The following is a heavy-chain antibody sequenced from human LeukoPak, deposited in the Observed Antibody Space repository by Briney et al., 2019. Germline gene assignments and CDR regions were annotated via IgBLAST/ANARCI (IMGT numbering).Heavy chain of an antibody. J-gene: IGHJ4*02. CDR1: GFSLSTSGVG. CDR3: AFRPGKGNYFDD. CDR2: IYWNDDK. V-gene: IGHV2-5*01. Sequence: SGPTLVKPTQTLTLTCTFSGFSLSTSGVGVGWIRQPPGKALEWLALIYWNDDKRYSPSLKSSLTITKDTSKNQVVLTQTHMDPVHPATYFCAFRPGKGNYFDDGGEGTLVTVS.